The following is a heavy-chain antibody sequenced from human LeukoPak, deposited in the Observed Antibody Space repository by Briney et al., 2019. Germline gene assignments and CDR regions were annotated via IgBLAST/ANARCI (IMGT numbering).Heavy chain of an antibody. CDR3: ARDPGYAIYYFDY. CDR1: GFTFGSYW. D-gene: IGHD3-9*01. CDR2: IKQDGSEK. V-gene: IGHV3-7*01. J-gene: IGHJ4*02. Sequence: GGSLRLSCAASGFTFGSYWMSWVRQAPGKGLEWVANIKQDGSEKYYVDSVKGRSTISRDNAKNSLYLQMNSLRAEDTAVYYCARDPGYAIYYFDYWGQGLLVTVSS.